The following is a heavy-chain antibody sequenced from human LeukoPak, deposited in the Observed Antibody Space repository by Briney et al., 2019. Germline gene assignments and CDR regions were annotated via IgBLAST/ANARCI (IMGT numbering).Heavy chain of an antibody. CDR1: GFTFSTYS. V-gene: IGHV3-21*01. J-gene: IGHJ4*02. Sequence: PGGSLRLSCAASGFTFSTYSMNWVRQAPGKGLEWVSSISSRSHIYYADSVKGRFTISRDNAKNSLYLQMNSLRAEDTAVYYCARDAFSYGSSYFFSYWGQGTLVTVSS. CDR3: ARDAFSYGSSYFFSY. CDR2: ISSRSHI. D-gene: IGHD2-15*01.